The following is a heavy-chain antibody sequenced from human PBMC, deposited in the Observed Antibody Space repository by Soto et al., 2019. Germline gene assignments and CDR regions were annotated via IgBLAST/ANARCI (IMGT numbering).Heavy chain of an antibody. CDR1: GGTFSSYA. CDR3: ARGTEQLVQVLPESFDY. Sequence: QVQLVQSGAEVKKPGSSVKVSCKASGGTFSSYAISWVRQAPGQGLEWMGGITPIFGTSNYAQKFQGRVTITADESTSTAYMELSSLRSEDTAVYYWARGTEQLVQVLPESFDYWCQGTLVTVSS. CDR2: ITPIFGTS. V-gene: IGHV1-69*12. D-gene: IGHD6-13*01. J-gene: IGHJ4*02.